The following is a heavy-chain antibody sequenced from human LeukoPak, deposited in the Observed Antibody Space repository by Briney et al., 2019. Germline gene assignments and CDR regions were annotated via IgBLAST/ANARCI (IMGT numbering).Heavy chain of an antibody. J-gene: IGHJ3*02. CDR2: ISSSSYI. D-gene: IGHD3-22*01. CDR1: GFTFSSYS. CDR3: ARENPMIVPPAYDAFDI. Sequence: GGPLRLFCAASGFTFSSYSMNWVRQAPGKGLEWVSSISSSSYIYYADSVKGRFTISRDNAKNSLYLQMNSLRAEDTAVYYCARENPMIVPPAYDAFDIWGQGTMVTVSS. V-gene: IGHV3-21*01.